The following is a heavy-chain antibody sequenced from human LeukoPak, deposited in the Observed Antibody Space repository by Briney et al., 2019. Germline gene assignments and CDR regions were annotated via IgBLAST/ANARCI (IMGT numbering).Heavy chain of an antibody. Sequence: ASVKVSCKASGYTXTGYXMXXXXXXPXXXXXXXXXXXXNSGGTNYAQKFQGRVTMTRDTSISTAYMELSRLRSDDTAVYYCARDIRYCSSTSCDNWFDPWGQGTLVTVSS. CDR2: XXXNSGGT. CDR3: ARDIRYCSSTSCDNWFDP. CDR1: GYTXTGYX. V-gene: IGHV1-2*02. J-gene: IGHJ5*02. D-gene: IGHD2-2*01.